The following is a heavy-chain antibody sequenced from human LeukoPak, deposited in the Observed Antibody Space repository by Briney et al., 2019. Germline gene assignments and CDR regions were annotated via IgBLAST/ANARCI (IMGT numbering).Heavy chain of an antibody. V-gene: IGHV4-38-2*02. D-gene: IGHD3-10*01. CDR2: LYHSGST. CDR1: GYSISSGYY. J-gene: IGHJ5*02. Sequence: SETLSLTCTVSGYSISSGYYWGWVRQPPGKGLEWIANLYHSGSTYYNPSLKSRVTISVDTSKNQLSLKLSSVTAADTAVYYCARESNYHGSGTGWFDPWGQGTLVTVSS. CDR3: ARESNYHGSGTGWFDP.